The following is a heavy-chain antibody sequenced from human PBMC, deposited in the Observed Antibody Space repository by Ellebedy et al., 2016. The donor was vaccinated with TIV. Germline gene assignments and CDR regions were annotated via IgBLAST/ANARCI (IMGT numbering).Heavy chain of an antibody. CDR1: GYSFTTYY. Sequence: GESLKISCKGSGYSFTTYYINWVRQMPGKGLEGMGRIDPGDSYTNYSPSFEGHVTISADKSISTAYLQWSGLKASDPAMYFCARQFDSAPFYFDYWGQGTLFTVSS. J-gene: IGHJ4*02. CDR2: IDPGDSYT. V-gene: IGHV5-10-1*01. CDR3: ARQFDSAPFYFDY. D-gene: IGHD3-9*01.